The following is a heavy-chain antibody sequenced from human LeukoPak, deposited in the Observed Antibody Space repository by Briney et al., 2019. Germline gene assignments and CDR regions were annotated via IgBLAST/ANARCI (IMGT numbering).Heavy chain of an antibody. Sequence: SPSETLSRTCAVSGGSISSSNWWSWVRQPPGKGLEWIGEIYHSGSTNYNPSLKSRVTISVDKSKNQFSLKLSSVTAADTAVYYCAREYCGGDCYYWYFDLWGRGTLVTVSS. V-gene: IGHV4-4*02. CDR3: AREYCGGDCYYWYFDL. J-gene: IGHJ2*01. D-gene: IGHD2-21*02. CDR2: IYHSGST. CDR1: GGSISSSNW.